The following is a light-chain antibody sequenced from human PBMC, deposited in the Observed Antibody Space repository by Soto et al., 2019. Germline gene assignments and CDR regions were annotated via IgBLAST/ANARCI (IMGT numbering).Light chain of an antibody. CDR2: GAS. CDR3: QQYGNFPYT. CDR1: QSVPSDW. J-gene: IGKJ2*01. Sequence: ENVLTQSPGTLSLSPGERATLSCRASQSVPSDWLAWYRHKPGQATRLLIYGASSRATGVTDRVSGSGSGTNFSININRLEPEDFAMYYCQQYGNFPYTFGQGTKLEIK. V-gene: IGKV3-20*01.